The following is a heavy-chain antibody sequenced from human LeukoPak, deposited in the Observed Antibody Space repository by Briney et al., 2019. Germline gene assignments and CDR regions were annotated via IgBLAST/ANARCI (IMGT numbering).Heavy chain of an antibody. V-gene: IGHV4-34*01. CDR3: ARGSRRRWFCDY. D-gene: IGHD2-15*01. CDR2: INHSGST. CDR1: GGSFSGYY. Sequence: SETLSLTCAVYGGSFSGYYWSWIRQPPGKGLEWIGEINHSGSTNYNPSLKSRVTISVDTSKNQFSLKLSSVTAADTAVYYCARGSRRRWFCDYWGQGTLVTVSS. J-gene: IGHJ4*02.